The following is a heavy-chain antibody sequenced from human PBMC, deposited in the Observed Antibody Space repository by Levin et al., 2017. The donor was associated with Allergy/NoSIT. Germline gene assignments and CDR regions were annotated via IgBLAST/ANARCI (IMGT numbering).Heavy chain of an antibody. D-gene: IGHD6-13*01. J-gene: IGHJ6*02. V-gene: IGHV3-30*18. CDR1: GFTFSYYG. CDR3: AKDEAAAGYYYYYGMDV. CDR2: ISYDGDKK. Sequence: GGSLRLSCAASGFTFSYYGIHWVRQAPGKGLEWVAFISYDGDKKNYVDSVKGRFTISRDNSNNTVFLQMNSLRSGDTAVYYCAKDEAAAGYYYYYGMDVWGQGTTVTVSS.